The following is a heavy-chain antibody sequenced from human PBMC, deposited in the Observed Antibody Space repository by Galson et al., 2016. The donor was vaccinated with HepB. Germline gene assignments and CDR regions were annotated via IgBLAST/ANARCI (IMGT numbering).Heavy chain of an antibody. CDR3: ARQYWGGPSDY. Sequence: SETLSLTCAVSGVSISGSDWWSWVRQPPGQGLEWIGQIFHSGRVNYTPSLASRVTISIDTSNNHFSLRLTSVTAADTALYYCARQYWGGPSDYWGQGTLVTVSS. J-gene: IGHJ4*02. CDR2: IFHSGRV. CDR1: GVSISGSDW. V-gene: IGHV4-4*02. D-gene: IGHD2/OR15-2a*01.